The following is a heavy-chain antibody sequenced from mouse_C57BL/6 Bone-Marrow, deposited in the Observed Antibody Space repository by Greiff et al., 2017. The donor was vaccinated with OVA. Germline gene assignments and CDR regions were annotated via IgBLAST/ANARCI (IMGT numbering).Heavy chain of an antibody. D-gene: IGHD2-5*01. CDR1: GYTFTDYY. V-gene: IGHV1-19*01. CDR2: INPYNGGT. CDR3: ARGAYYSNYGYAMDD. Sequence: EVKLMESGPVLVKPGASVKMSCKASGYTFTDYYMNWVKQSHGKSLEWIGVINPYNGGTSYNQKFKGKATLTVDKSSSTAYMELNSLTSEDSAVYYCARGAYYSNYGYAMDDWGQGTSVTVAS. J-gene: IGHJ4*01.